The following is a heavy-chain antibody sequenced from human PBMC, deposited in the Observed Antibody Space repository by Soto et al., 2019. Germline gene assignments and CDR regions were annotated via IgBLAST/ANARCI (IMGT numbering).Heavy chain of an antibody. CDR2: FIPAFDTA. D-gene: IGHD3-22*01. J-gene: IGHJ4*02. V-gene: IGHV1-69*12. Sequence: QVQLVQSGAEVKKPGSSVRVSCKASGDTFSSYAISWVRQAPGQGLEWMGGFIPAFDTANYAQKFQGRVMITADESTSTAYMDLSSLRSEDTAVYYCARADYYDINGVGYYFDSWGQGTLVTVSS. CDR1: GDTFSSYA. CDR3: ARADYYDINGVGYYFDS.